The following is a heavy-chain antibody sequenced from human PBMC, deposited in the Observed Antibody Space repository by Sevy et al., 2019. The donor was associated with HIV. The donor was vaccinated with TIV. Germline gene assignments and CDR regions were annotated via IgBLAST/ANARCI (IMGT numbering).Heavy chain of an antibody. CDR1: GYTLTRLS. CDR2: FDPGDGET. D-gene: IGHD3-22*01. V-gene: IGHV1-24*01. J-gene: IGHJ4*02. CDR3: ATAREYYQDSSGYLDF. Sequence: ASVKVSCKVSGYTLTRLSMHWVRQAPGKGLEWMGRFDPGDGETIYAQSFQGRVTLTEDTSRDTAYMELSSLRYEDTAVYYCATAREYYQDSSGYLDFWGQGALVTVSS.